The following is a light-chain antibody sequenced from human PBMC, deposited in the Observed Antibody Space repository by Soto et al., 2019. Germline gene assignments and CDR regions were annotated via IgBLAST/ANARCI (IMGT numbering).Light chain of an antibody. V-gene: IGLV2-14*03. Sequence: QTVLTQPASVSGSPGQSITISCTGTSSDVGGYNYVSWYQQHPGKAPKLIIYNVSYRPSGVSNRFSGSKSGNTASLTISGLQPEDEADYFCSSYSRRSTYVFGTGTKVTVL. J-gene: IGLJ1*01. CDR1: SSDVGGYNY. CDR3: SSYSRRSTYV. CDR2: NVS.